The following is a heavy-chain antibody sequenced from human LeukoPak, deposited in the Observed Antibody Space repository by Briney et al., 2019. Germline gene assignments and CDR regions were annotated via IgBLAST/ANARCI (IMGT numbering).Heavy chain of an antibody. CDR1: GYSFTTYW. CDR3: ARRQGCSSTSCPPDS. CDR2: IYPGDSDT. D-gene: IGHD2-2*01. V-gene: IGHV5-51*01. J-gene: IGHJ4*02. Sequence: GESLKISCRGSGYSFTTYWIGWVRQMPGKGLEWMGIIYPGDSDTRYSPSFQGQVTMSADKSINTAYLQWSSLKASDTAMYYCARRQGCSSTSCPPDSWGQGALVTVSS.